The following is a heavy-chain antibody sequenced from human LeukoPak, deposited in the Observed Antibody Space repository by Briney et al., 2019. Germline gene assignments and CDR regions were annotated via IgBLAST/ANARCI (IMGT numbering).Heavy chain of an antibody. J-gene: IGHJ6*03. D-gene: IGHD4-17*01. Sequence: GGSLRLSCAASGFTFSSYGMHWVRQAPGKGLEWVAFIRYDGSNKYYADSVKGRFTISRDNSKNTLYLQMNSLRAEDTAVYYCAKDSGRTVTPDHPPGYYYYMDVWGKGTTVTVSS. V-gene: IGHV3-30*02. CDR1: GFTFSSYG. CDR3: AKDSGRTVTPDHPPGYYYYMDV. CDR2: IRYDGSNK.